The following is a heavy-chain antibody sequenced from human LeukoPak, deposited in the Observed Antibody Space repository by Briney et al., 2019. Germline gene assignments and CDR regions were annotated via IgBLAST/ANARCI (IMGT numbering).Heavy chain of an antibody. Sequence: PGGSLRLSCAASGFTFSSYAMHWVRQAPGKGLEWVAVISYDGSNKYYADSVKGRFTISRDNSKNTLYLQMNSLRAEDTAVYYCAREKNRNYLDYWGQGTLVTVSS. CDR3: AREKNRNYLDY. D-gene: IGHD1-14*01. V-gene: IGHV3-30*04. J-gene: IGHJ4*02. CDR2: ISYDGSNK. CDR1: GFTFSSYA.